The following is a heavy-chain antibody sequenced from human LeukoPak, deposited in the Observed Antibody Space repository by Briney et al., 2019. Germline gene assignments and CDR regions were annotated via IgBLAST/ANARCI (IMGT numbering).Heavy chain of an antibody. D-gene: IGHD3-16*02. CDR1: GFTFSSYA. V-gene: IGHV3-30*04. J-gene: IGHJ4*02. Sequence: GGSLRLSCAASGFTFSSYAMHWVRQAPGKGLEWVAVISYDGSNRYYADSVKGRFTISRDNSKNTLYLQMNSLRAEDTAVYYCARGPRRDYVWGSYPDYWGQGAVVTVTS. CDR2: ISYDGSNR. CDR3: ARGPRRDYVWGSYPDY.